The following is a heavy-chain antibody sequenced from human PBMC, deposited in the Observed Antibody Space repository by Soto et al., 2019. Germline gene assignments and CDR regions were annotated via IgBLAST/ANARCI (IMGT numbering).Heavy chain of an antibody. J-gene: IGHJ2*01. CDR1: GGSFSGYY. CDR2: INHSGST. V-gene: IGHV4-34*01. Sequence: PSETLSLTCAVYGGSFSGYYWSWIRQPPGKGLEWIGEINHSGSTNYNPSLKSRVTISVDTSKNQFSLKLSSVTAADTAVYYCARVLARQRRYFDLWGRGTLVTVSS. D-gene: IGHD6-25*01. CDR3: ARVLARQRRYFDL.